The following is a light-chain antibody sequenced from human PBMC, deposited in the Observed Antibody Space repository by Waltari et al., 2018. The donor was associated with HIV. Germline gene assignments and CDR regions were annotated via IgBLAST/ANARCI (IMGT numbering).Light chain of an antibody. J-gene: IGKJ1*01. Sequence: IQLAQSPSSLSASVGDRVTIPCRASQSISTYLNLYQQKPGKAPKLLIYAASYLQSGVPSRFSGSGSGTDFTLTITVLQPEDFATYHCQQTYTNMWTFGQGTKVE. CDR1: QSISTY. V-gene: IGKV1-39*01. CDR3: QQTYTNMWT. CDR2: AAS.